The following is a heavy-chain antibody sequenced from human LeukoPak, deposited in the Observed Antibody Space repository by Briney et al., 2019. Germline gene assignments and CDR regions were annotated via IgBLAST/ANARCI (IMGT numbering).Heavy chain of an antibody. Sequence: PSETLSLTCTVSGGSISNYYWGWIRQAPGKGLEWIGSIYYSGNTYYNSSLKSRVTISLDTSKNQFSLNLFSVTAADTAVYYCARRVRSADYRLDYWGQGTLVTVSS. CDR2: IYYSGNT. D-gene: IGHD4-11*01. CDR3: ARRVRSADYRLDY. J-gene: IGHJ4*02. V-gene: IGHV4-39*07. CDR1: GGSISNYY.